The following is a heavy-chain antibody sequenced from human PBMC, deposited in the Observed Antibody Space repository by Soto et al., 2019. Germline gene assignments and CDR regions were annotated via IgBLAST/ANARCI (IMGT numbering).Heavy chain of an antibody. D-gene: IGHD3-22*01. CDR2: ISGSGGST. CDR1: GFTFSSYA. V-gene: IGHV3-23*01. J-gene: IGHJ4*02. CDR3: AKDSSSGYYYYFDY. Sequence: GSLRLSFAASGFTFSSYAMSWVRQAPGKGLEWVSAISGSGGSTYYADSVKGRFTISRDNSKNTLYLQMNSLRAEDTAVYYCAKDSSSGYYYYFDYWGQGTLVTVSS.